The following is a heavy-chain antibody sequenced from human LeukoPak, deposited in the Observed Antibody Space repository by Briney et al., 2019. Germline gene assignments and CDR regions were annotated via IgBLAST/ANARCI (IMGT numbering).Heavy chain of an antibody. CDR1: GGSISSSSYY. Sequence: KSSETLSLTCTVSGGSISSSSYYWGWIRQPPGKGLEWIGSIYYSGSTYYNPSLKSRVTISVDTSKNQFSLKLSSVTAADTAVYYCARTGPFDYWGQGTLVTVSS. CDR2: IYYSGST. CDR3: ARTGPFDY. D-gene: IGHD3-10*01. J-gene: IGHJ4*02. V-gene: IGHV4-39*07.